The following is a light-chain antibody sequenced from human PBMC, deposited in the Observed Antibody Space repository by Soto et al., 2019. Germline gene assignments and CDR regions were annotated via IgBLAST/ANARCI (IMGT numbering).Light chain of an antibody. V-gene: IGKV3-20*01. CDR1: QSVSTSY. Sequence: EIMMTQSPATLPVSTGQRVTLSCRASQSVSTSYLAWYQQKPGQAPRLLIYGASSRATGIPDRFSGSGSGTDFTLTISGLEPEDFAVYYCQQYGNSRGPFGQGTKVDIK. CDR2: GAS. J-gene: IGKJ1*01. CDR3: QQYGNSRGP.